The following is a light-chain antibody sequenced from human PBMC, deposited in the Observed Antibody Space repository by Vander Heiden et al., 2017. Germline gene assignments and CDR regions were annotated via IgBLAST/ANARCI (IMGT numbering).Light chain of an antibody. J-gene: IGKJ2*01. CDR1: QSISSW. Sequence: DIQMTKSPSTLSASVGDRVNITCRASQSISSWLAWYQQKPGKAPKLLIYKASSLESGVPSRFSGSGSGTKFTLTISSLQPDDFATYYCQQYNSYPYTFGQGTKLEIK. CDR2: KAS. V-gene: IGKV1-5*03. CDR3: QQYNSYPYT.